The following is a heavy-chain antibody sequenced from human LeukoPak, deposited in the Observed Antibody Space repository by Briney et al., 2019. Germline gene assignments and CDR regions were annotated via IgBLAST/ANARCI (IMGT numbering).Heavy chain of an antibody. V-gene: IGHV4-39*01. CDR2: ISYSGTT. CDR1: GGSISGSSYC. CDR3: ARGTHYSNRIINYYYYGMDV. D-gene: IGHD4-11*01. Sequence: PSETPSLTCTVSGGSISGSSYCWGWIRQPPGKGLEWIGSISYSGTTYYNLSLKSRVTISADTSKNQFSLKLSSVTAADTAVYYCARGTHYSNRIINYYYYGMDVWGQGTTVTVSS. J-gene: IGHJ6*02.